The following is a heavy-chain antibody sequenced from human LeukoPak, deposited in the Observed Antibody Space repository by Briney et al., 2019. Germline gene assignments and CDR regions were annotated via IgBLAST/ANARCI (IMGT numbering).Heavy chain of an antibody. Sequence: ASVKVSCTASGYTFTTYSLAWVRQAPGQRLEWMGWISVNNGGTNYAQSFQDRVTLTRDTSTNTAYLELRSLRSDDTAIIYCATATQPRGYFLHWGQGTLVTVSS. CDR2: ISVNNGGT. CDR1: GYTFTTYS. J-gene: IGHJ1*01. D-gene: IGHD2-2*01. V-gene: IGHV1-18*01. CDR3: ATATQPRGYFLH.